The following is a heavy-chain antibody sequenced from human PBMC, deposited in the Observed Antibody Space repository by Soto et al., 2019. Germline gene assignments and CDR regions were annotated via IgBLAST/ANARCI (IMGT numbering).Heavy chain of an antibody. D-gene: IGHD6-13*01. CDR2: ISGSGGST. Sequence: GGSLRLSCAASGFTFSSYAMSWVRQAPGKGLEWVSAISGSGGSTYYADSVKGRFTISRDNSXXXXXXXXXXXRAEDXXXXYCAXXRRAAAGTAEVYGVDHWGQGTLVTVSS. CDR1: GFTFSSYA. J-gene: IGHJ5*02. V-gene: IGHV3-23*01. CDR3: AXXRRAAAGTAEVYGVDH.